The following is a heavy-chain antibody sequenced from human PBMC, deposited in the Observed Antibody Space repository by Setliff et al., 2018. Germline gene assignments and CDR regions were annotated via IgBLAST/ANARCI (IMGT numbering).Heavy chain of an antibody. D-gene: IGHD4-17*01. J-gene: IGHJ4*01. V-gene: IGHV1-18*01. CDR3: ARRSGDRGMTTGWPDDFDY. CDR2: ISTRNDDT. CDR1: GYIFTRYR. Sequence: GASVKVSCKASGYIFTRYRITWVRQSPGQGLEWMGWISTRNDDTGYAQKFKGRVTLTTDTSTNTAYMELRSLRSDDTAVYYCARRSGDRGMTTGWPDDFDYWGRGTLVTAPQ.